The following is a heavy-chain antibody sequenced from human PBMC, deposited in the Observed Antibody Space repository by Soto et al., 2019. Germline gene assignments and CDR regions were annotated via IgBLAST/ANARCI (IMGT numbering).Heavy chain of an antibody. J-gene: IGHJ1*01. CDR1: GYTFTSYG. Sequence: VSVKVSCKAPGYTFTSYGISWVRQAPGQGLEWMGWISAYNGNTNYAQKLQGRVTMTTDTSTSTAYMELRSLRSDDTAVYYCARVDSSGYIAEYFQHWGQGTLVTVSS. V-gene: IGHV1-18*01. CDR2: ISAYNGNT. D-gene: IGHD3-22*01. CDR3: ARVDSSGYIAEYFQH.